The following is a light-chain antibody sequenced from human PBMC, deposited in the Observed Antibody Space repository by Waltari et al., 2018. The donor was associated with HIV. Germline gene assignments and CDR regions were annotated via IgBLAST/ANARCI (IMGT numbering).Light chain of an antibody. CDR2: GKN. V-gene: IGLV3-19*01. Sequence: SSELTQDPAVSVALGQTVRITCQGDSLRSYYASWYQQKPGQAPVLVIYGKNNRPSGIPDRFCGSSSGNTASLTITGAQAEDEADYYCNSRDSSGNHWVFGGGTKLTVL. CDR1: SLRSYY. CDR3: NSRDSSGNHWV. J-gene: IGLJ3*02.